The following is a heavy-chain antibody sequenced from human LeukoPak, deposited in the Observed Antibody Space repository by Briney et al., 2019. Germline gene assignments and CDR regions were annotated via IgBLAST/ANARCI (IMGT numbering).Heavy chain of an antibody. CDR2: IKQDGSEK. V-gene: IGHV3-7*01. D-gene: IGHD6-19*01. Sequence: PGGSLRLSCAASGFTFSSYWMSWVRQAPGKGLEWVANIKQDGSEKYYVDSVKGRFTISRDNAKNSLYLQMNSLRAEDTAVYYCARDYLGSSSGWYPRVYWGQGTLVTASS. J-gene: IGHJ4*02. CDR1: GFTFSSYW. CDR3: ARDYLGSSSGWYPRVY.